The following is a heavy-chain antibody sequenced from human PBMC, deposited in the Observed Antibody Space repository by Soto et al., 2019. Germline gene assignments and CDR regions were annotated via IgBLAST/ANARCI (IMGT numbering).Heavy chain of an antibody. V-gene: IGHV1-18*04. Sequence: ASVKVSCKASGYTFTSYGISWVRQAPGQGLEWMGWISAYNGNTNYAQKLQGRVTMTTDTSTSTAYMELRSLRSDDTAVYYCARAAMTLRYFDWSGGWFDPWGQGTLVTVSS. D-gene: IGHD3-9*01. J-gene: IGHJ5*02. CDR3: ARAAMTLRYFDWSGGWFDP. CDR2: ISAYNGNT. CDR1: GYTFTSYG.